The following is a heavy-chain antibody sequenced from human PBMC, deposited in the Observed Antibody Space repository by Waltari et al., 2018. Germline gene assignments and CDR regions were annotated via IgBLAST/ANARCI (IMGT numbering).Heavy chain of an antibody. V-gene: IGHV3-66*02. J-gene: IGHJ3*02. CDR3: ARGSYYYDSSGYYPDAFDI. CDR1: GFTVSSNY. Sequence: EVQLVESGGGLVQPGGSLRLSCAASGFTVSSNYMSRVRQAPGTGLEWVSVIYSGGSTYYADSVKGRFTISRDNSKNTLYLQMNSLRAEDTAVYYCARGSYYYDSSGYYPDAFDIWGQGTMVTVSS. CDR2: IYSGGST. D-gene: IGHD3-22*01.